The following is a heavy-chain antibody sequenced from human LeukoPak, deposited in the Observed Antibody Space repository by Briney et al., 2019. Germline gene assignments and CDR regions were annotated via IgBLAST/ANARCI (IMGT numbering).Heavy chain of an antibody. CDR2: IIPIFGTA. CDR1: GGTFSSYA. J-gene: IGHJ5*02. CDR3: ARDWGSTVEFFGWFDP. D-gene: IGHD4-11*01. V-gene: IGHV1-69*05. Sequence: SVKVSCKASGGTFSSYAISWVRQAPGQGLEWMGGIIPIFGTANYAQKFQGRVTITTDESTSTAYMELSSLRSEDTAVYYCARDWGSTVEFFGWFDPWGQGTLVTVSS.